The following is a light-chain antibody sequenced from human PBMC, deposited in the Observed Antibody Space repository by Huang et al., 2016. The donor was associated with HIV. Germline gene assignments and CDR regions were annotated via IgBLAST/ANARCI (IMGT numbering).Light chain of an antibody. CDR1: QSVGSY. CDR2: DAS. CDR3: QQRSNWPLT. V-gene: IGKV3-11*01. Sequence: EIVLTQSPATLSLSPGERASLSCRASQSVGSYLTWYQQKPGQAPRRLIYDASNRATGIPPRFSGSGSGTDFTLTISNLEPEDFAVYYCQQRSNWPLTFGGGTKVEI. J-gene: IGKJ4*01.